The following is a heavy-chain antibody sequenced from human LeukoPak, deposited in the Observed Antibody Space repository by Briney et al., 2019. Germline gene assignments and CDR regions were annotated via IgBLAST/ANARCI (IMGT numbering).Heavy chain of an antibody. CDR3: ARDHAYGGNAHTFDY. CDR1: GGSVSSGSYY. D-gene: IGHD4-23*01. J-gene: IGHJ4*02. Sequence: SETLSLTCTVSGGSVSSGSYYWSWIRQPPGKGLEWIGYIYYSGSTNYNPSLKSRVTISVDTSKNQFSLKLSSVTAADTAVYYCARDHAYGGNAHTFDYWGQGTLVTVSS. CDR2: IYYSGST. V-gene: IGHV4-61*01.